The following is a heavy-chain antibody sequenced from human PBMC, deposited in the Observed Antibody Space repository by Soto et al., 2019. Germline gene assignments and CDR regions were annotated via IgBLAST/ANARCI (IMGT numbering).Heavy chain of an antibody. V-gene: IGHV2-5*08. CDR2: IYWDDDK. Sequence: TLSLTCTVSGAALSSGGYFYTWVRQPPGKALEWLALIYWDDDKHYSPSLNSRLNITKDTSKNQVVLTMTNMDPVDTATYYCAHRTPMVRGGMYTLDVWGQGTTVTVSS. J-gene: IGHJ6*02. CDR3: AHRTPMVRGGMYTLDV. CDR1: GAALSSGGYF. D-gene: IGHD3-10*01.